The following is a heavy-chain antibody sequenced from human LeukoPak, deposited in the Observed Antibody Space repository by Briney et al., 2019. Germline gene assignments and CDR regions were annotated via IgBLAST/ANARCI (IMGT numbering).Heavy chain of an antibody. CDR3: ERTAGVAVAGSRQYFDY. V-gene: IGHV4-39*01. Sequence: PSETLSLTCSVSGRSISSSSYDWRWIRQPPGKGLEWIGSFYYSGNTYYNPSLKSRVTISVDTSKNEFSLKLRSVTAADTAVYYCERTAGVAVAGSRQYFDYWGQGTLVTVSS. D-gene: IGHD6-19*01. CDR2: FYYSGNT. J-gene: IGHJ4*02. CDR1: GRSISSSSYD.